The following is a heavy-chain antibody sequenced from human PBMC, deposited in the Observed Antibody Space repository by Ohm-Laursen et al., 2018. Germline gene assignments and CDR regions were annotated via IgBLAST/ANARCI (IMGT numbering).Heavy chain of an antibody. Sequence: SVKVSCKASGYTFKNYAMTWVRQAPGQGLEWLGWISGQNGDTKYAQNLQGRVTMTTDTSTTTAYMELRSLRSDDTAVYYCARAKIDYDIWSGHFASPFSLDVWGQGTTLIVSS. V-gene: IGHV1-18*01. CDR2: ISGQNGDT. J-gene: IGHJ6*02. CDR1: GYTFKNYA. CDR3: ARAKIDYDIWSGHFASPFSLDV. D-gene: IGHD3-3*01.